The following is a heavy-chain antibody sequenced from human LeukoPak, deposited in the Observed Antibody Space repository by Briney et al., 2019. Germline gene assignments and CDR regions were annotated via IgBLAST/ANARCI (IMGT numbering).Heavy chain of an antibody. CDR3: ARGLRPGYSSLYDY. D-gene: IGHD6-13*01. J-gene: IGHJ4*02. CDR2: INPNSGGT. Sequence: ASVKVSCKASGYTFTGYYMHWVRQAPGQGLEWMGWINPNSGGTNYAQKFQGWVTMTRDTSISTAYMELSRLRSDDTAVYYCARGLRPGYSSLYDYWGQGTLVTVSS. CDR1: GYTFTGYY. V-gene: IGHV1-2*04.